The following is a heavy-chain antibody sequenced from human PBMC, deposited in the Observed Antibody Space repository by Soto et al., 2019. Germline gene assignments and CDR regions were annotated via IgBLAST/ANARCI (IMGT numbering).Heavy chain of an antibody. J-gene: IGHJ6*02. D-gene: IGHD3-16*01. CDR1: GGTFSSYA. CDR3: ARDRRAQGDTYYYYGMDV. Sequence: GASVKVSCKASGGTFSSYAISWVRQAPGQGLEWMGGIIPIFGTANYAQKFQGRVTITADESTSTAYMELSSLRSEDTAVYYCARDRRAQGDTYYYYGMDVWGQGTTVTV. CDR2: IIPIFGTA. V-gene: IGHV1-69*13.